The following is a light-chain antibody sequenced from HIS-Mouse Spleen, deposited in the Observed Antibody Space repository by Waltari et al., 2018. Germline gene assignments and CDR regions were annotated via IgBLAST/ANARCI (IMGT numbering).Light chain of an antibody. CDR3: CSYAGSSTWV. J-gene: IGLJ3*02. CDR2: EGS. Sequence: QSALTQPASVSGSPGQSITISCTGTSSDCGSYNLFSCYQQHPGKAPKLMIYEGSKRPSGVSNRFSGSKSGNTASLTISGLQAEDEADYYCCSYAGSSTWVFGGGTKLTVL. CDR1: SSDCGSYNL. V-gene: IGLV2-23*01.